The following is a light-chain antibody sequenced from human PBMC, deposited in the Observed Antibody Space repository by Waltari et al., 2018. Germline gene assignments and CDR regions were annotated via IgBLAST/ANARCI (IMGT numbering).Light chain of an antibody. CDR3: QQYNDWPPWT. CDR1: QSVRSN. Sequence: EIVMTQSPATLSVSPGERVTLSCTASQSVRSNLAWYQQKPDQAPRLLIYGASTRATGIPARFSGSGSGTEFTLTISSLQSEDFAVYYCQQYNDWPPWTFGQGTKVEIK. CDR2: GAS. V-gene: IGKV3-15*01. J-gene: IGKJ1*01.